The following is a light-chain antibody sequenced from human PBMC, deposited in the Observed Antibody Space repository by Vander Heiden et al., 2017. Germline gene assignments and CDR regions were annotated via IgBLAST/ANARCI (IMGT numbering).Light chain of an antibody. J-gene: IGKJ4*01. CDR2: AAS. Sequence: DIQMTQSPSSLSASVGDRVTITCRATQGISTYLAWYQQKPGKVPKLLIYAASTLQSGVPSRCSGSGSGTDFTLTISSLQPEDVAAYYCQKYNSAPQITFGGGTKVEIK. CDR3: QKYNSAPQIT. V-gene: IGKV1-27*01. CDR1: QGISTY.